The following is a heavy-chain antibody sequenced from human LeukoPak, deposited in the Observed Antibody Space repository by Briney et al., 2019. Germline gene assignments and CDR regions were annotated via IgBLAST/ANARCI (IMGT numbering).Heavy chain of an antibody. CDR3: AKDFGNCINGVCYGTPSDY. V-gene: IGHV3-23*01. D-gene: IGHD2-8*01. CDR2: IDNSGGST. CDR1: GFSFSSYA. Sequence: GGSLRLSCAASGFSFSSYAMSWVRQAAGKGLEWVSGIDNSGGSTYYADSVKGRFTISRDNSKNTLYLQMNSLRAEDTAVYYCAKDFGNCINGVCYGTPSDYWGQGTLVTVSS. J-gene: IGHJ4*02.